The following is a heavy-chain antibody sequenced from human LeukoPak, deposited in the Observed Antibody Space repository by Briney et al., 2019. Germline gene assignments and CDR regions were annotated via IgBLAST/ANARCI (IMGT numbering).Heavy chain of an antibody. D-gene: IGHD2-2*01. Sequence: ASVKVSCKASGYTFTSYDINWVRQATGQGLEWMGWMNPISGNTGYAQKFQGRVTITRNTSISTAYMELSNLRSEDSAVYYCARVIVVVPAAKVWFDPWGQGTLVTVSS. V-gene: IGHV1-8*03. CDR2: MNPISGNT. CDR3: ARVIVVVPAAKVWFDP. CDR1: GYTFTSYD. J-gene: IGHJ5*02.